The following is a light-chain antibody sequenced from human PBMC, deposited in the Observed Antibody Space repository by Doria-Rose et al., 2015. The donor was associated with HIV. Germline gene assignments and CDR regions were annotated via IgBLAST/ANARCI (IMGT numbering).Light chain of an antibody. V-gene: IGLV2-23*02. CDR2: EVN. CDR1: DVGSSNL. Sequence: DVGSSNLVSRYHKHPGKAPKLMIYEVNKRPSGVSYRFSGSKSGNTASLTISGLQAEDEADYYCCSYAGTPLVFGSGTKVTVL. CDR3: CSYAGTPLV. J-gene: IGLJ1*01.